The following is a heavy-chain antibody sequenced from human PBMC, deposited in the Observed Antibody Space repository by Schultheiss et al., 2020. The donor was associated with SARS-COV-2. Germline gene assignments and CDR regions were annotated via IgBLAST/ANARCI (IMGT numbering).Heavy chain of an antibody. CDR1: GFTFSSYE. V-gene: IGHV3-21*05. D-gene: IGHD2-15*01. CDR3: VKDQAHLGYCSGGSCYSYYYYGMDV. CDR2: ISSSSSYT. Sequence: GGSLRLSCAASGFTFSSYEMNWVRQAPGKGLEWVSYISSSSSYTNYADSVKGRFTISRDNAKNSLYLQMSSLRAEDTAVYYCVKDQAHLGYCSGGSCYSYYYYGMDVWGQGTTVTVSS. J-gene: IGHJ6*02.